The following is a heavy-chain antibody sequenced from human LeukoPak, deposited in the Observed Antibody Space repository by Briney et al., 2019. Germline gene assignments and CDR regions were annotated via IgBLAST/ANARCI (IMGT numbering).Heavy chain of an antibody. CDR1: GYTFTSYA. CDR3: ARGGYSSSSETPFDY. J-gene: IGHJ4*02. V-gene: IGHV1-3*01. Sequence: ASVKVSCKASGYTFTSYAMHWVRQAPGQRLEWMGWINAGNGNTKYSQKFQGRVTITRDTSTSTAYMELRSLRSDDTAVYYCARGGYSSSSETPFDYWGQGTLVTVSS. D-gene: IGHD6-6*01. CDR2: INAGNGNT.